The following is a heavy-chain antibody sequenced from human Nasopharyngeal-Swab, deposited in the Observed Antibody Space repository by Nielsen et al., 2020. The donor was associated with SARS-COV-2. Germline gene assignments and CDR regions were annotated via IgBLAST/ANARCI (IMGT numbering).Heavy chain of an antibody. CDR2: IKQDGSEK. V-gene: IGHV3-7*01. D-gene: IGHD6-13*01. Sequence: VRQAPGKGLEWVANIKQDGSEKYYVDSVKGRFTISRDNAKNSLCLQMNSLRAEDTAVYYCARDAFPGIAAAGPDYWGQGTLVTVSS. CDR3: ARDAFPGIAAAGPDY. J-gene: IGHJ4*02.